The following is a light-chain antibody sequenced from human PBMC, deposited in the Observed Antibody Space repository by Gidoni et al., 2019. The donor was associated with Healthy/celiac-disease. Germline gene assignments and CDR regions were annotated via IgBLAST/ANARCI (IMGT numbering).Light chain of an antibody. V-gene: IGKV4-1*01. CDR2: WAS. CDR1: QSVLYSSNNKNY. Sequence: DIVMTQSPDSLAVSLGERATINCKSSQSVLYSSNNKNYLAWYQQKPGQPPKLLIYWASTRESGVPDRFSGSGSGTDFTLTFSSRQAEDVAVYYCQQYYSTPSWTFGQGTKVEIK. J-gene: IGKJ1*01. CDR3: QQYYSTPSWT.